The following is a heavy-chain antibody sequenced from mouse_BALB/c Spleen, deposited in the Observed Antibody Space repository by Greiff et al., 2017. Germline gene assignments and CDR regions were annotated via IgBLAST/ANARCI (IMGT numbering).Heavy chain of an antibody. CDR1: GYSFTDYW. Sequence: LVESGPELVKPGASVKMSCKASGYSFTDYWMHWVKQRPGQGLEWIGAIDTSDSYTSYNQKFKGKATLTVDESSSTAYMQLSSLTSEDSAVYYCARYGTYMDYWGQGTSVTVSS. CDR2: IDTSDSYT. CDR3: ARYGTYMDY. D-gene: IGHD2-1*01. J-gene: IGHJ4*01. V-gene: IGHV1-69*02.